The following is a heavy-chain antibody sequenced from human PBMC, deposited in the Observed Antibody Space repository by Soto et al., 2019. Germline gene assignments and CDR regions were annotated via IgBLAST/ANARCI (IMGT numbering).Heavy chain of an antibody. CDR1: GFTFSGSA. CDR3: TRLDSSSRYSYYYGMDV. D-gene: IGHD6-13*01. V-gene: IGHV3-73*01. CDR2: IRSKANSYAT. J-gene: IGHJ6*02. Sequence: EVQLVESGGGLVQPGGSLKLSCAASGFTFSGSAMHWVRQASGKGLEWVGRIRSKANSYATAYAASVKGRFTISRDDSKNTAYLQMNSQKTEDTAVYYCTRLDSSSRYSYYYGMDVWGQGTTVTVSS.